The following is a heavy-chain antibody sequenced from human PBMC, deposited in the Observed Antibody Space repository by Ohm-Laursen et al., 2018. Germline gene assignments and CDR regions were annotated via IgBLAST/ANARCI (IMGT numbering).Heavy chain of an antibody. CDR3: ARDHGDYANY. Sequence: SLRLSCTASGFTVSSNYMNWVRQAPGKGLEWVSVIYSGGSTYYADSVKGRFTISRDNSKNTLYLQMNSLRAEDTAVYYCARDHGDYANYWGQGTLVTVSS. J-gene: IGHJ4*01. V-gene: IGHV3-53*01. CDR1: GFTVSSNY. CDR2: IYSGGST. D-gene: IGHD4-17*01.